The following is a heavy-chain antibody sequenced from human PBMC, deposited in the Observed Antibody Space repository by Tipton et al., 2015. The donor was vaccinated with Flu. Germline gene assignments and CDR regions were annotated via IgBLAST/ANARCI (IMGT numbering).Heavy chain of an antibody. Sequence: SLRLSCAAPGFTFSSYAMHWVRQAPGKGLEWVAVISYDGSNKYYADSVKGRFTISRDNSKNTLYLQMNSLRAEDTAVYYCAREGDFRAFDIWGQGTMVTVSS. V-gene: IGHV3-30*01. CDR3: AREGDFRAFDI. CDR2: ISYDGSNK. CDR1: GFTFSSYA. D-gene: IGHD2-21*02. J-gene: IGHJ3*02.